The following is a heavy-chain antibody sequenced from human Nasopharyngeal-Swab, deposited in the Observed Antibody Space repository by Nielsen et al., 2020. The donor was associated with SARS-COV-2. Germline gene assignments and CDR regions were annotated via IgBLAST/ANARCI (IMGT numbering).Heavy chain of an antibody. CDR2: IYHSGST. Sequence: SETLSLTCAVSGSSILSGYYWGWIRQPPGKGLECIGNIYHSGSTYYNPSLKSRVTISVDTSKNQFSLKLSSVTAADTAVYYCARRSSWYYLDYWGQGILVTVSS. J-gene: IGHJ4*02. V-gene: IGHV4-38-2*01. D-gene: IGHD6-13*01. CDR3: ARRSSWYYLDY. CDR1: GSSILSGYY.